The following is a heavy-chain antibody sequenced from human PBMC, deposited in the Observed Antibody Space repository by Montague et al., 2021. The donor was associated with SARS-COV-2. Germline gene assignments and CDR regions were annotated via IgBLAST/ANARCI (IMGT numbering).Heavy chain of an antibody. CDR3: ARLVWFGELSRENWFDP. CDR1: GGSISSSSNY. Sequence: SETLSLTCTVPGGSISSSSNYWGWLRQPPGKGLEWLGSIYYSGSTYYXXXLKSRVTISVDTSKNQFSLKLKSVTAADTAVYYCARLVWFGELSRENWFDPWGQGTLVTVSS. J-gene: IGHJ5*02. D-gene: IGHD3-10*01. CDR2: IYYSGST. V-gene: IGHV4-39*01.